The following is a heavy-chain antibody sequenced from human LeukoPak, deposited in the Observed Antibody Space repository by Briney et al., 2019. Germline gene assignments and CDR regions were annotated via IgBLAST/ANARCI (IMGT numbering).Heavy chain of an antibody. Sequence: PGGSLRLSCAVSGFTVSSNFRSWVRQAPGKGLEWVSVIYSGGSTYYADSVKGRFTISRDNSKNTLYLQMNSLRAEDTAVYYCARVQYNGTYSDAFDIWGQGTMVTVSS. CDR1: GFTVSSNF. CDR3: ARVQYNGTYSDAFDI. CDR2: IYSGGST. V-gene: IGHV3-66*01. D-gene: IGHD1-26*01. J-gene: IGHJ3*02.